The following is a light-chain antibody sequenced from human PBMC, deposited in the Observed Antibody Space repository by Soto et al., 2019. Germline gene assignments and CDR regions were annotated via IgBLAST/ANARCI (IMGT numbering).Light chain of an antibody. J-gene: IGKJ5*01. Sequence: EIVLTQSPGTQSLSPGERATLSCWASQTVSSKSLAWYQQKPGQVPRLLVYGASNRATGIPDRFSGSGSGTVYTLSISRLEPEDFAVYYCQVAAGAITFDQGTRLEIK. V-gene: IGKV3-20*01. CDR1: QTVSSKS. CDR2: GAS. CDR3: QVAAGAIT.